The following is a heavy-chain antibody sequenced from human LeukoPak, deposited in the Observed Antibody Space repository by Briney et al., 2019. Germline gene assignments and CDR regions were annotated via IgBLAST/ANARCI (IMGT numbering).Heavy chain of an antibody. CDR3: ARVGLPAYSNGGLEN. Sequence: GGSLRLSCAASGFTFRSYAMSWVRQAPGKGLEWVSSISSRSTYIYYADSLKGRFTISRDNAKNSLYLQMNSLRAEDTAVYFCARVGLPAYSNGGLENWGQGTLVTVSS. CDR2: ISSRSTYI. CDR1: GFTFRSYA. V-gene: IGHV3-21*01. D-gene: IGHD6-19*01. J-gene: IGHJ4*02.